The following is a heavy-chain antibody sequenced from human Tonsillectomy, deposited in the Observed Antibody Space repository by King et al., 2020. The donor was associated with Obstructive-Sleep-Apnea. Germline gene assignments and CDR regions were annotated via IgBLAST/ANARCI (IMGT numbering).Heavy chain of an antibody. J-gene: IGHJ3*02. V-gene: IGHV1-24*01. CDR1: GYTLTELS. CDR2: FDPENGES. Sequence: QLVQSGAEVKKPGASVKVSCKVSGYTLTELSMHWVRQTPGKGLEWMGGFDPENGESIYAQKFQGRVTMTEDTSTDTAYMELSSLRSEDTAVYYCVTLGAVAGSGDAFDIWGQGIMVTVSS. D-gene: IGHD6-19*01. CDR3: VTLGAVAGSGDAFDI.